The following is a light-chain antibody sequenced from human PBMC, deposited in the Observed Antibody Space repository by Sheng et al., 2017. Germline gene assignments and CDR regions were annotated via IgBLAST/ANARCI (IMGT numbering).Light chain of an antibody. V-gene: IGKV1-5*01. CDR1: QSVRTS. J-gene: IGKJ2*03. CDR3: QQYNRYHS. CDR2: ETS. Sequence: IQMTQSPSSLSASVGDTVTLTCRVSQSVRTSLAWYRQKPGKAPELLISETSTLESGVPSRFSGSGSGTEFTLTINSLQPDDFATYYCQQYNRYHSFGQGTKLYIK.